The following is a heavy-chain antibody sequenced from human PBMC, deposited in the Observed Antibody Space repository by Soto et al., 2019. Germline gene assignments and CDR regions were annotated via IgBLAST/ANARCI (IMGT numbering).Heavy chain of an antibody. CDR1: GGSISSYY. J-gene: IGHJ6*03. CDR2: IYYSGST. CDR3: ARPNMVRGVKTDYYYYYMDV. V-gene: IGHV4-59*08. D-gene: IGHD3-10*01. Sequence: TSETLSLTCTVSGGSISSYYWSWIRQPPGKGLEWIGYIYYSGSTNYNPSLKSRVTISVDTSKNQFSLKLSSVTAADTAVYYCARPNMVRGVKTDYYYYYMDVWGKGTTVTVSS.